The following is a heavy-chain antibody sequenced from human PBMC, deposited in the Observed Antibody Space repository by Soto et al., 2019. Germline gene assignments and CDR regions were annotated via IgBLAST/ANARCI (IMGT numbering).Heavy chain of an antibody. CDR1: GYNFHTYW. Sequence: GESLKISCKGSGYNFHTYWIAWVRQMPGKGLEWMGFIYPHDSDTRYSPSFRGQVTISADKSINTAYLQWTSLRASDTAIYFCARPTDYHYGMQVWGQGTTVTVSS. J-gene: IGHJ6*02. D-gene: IGHD4-17*01. V-gene: IGHV5-51*01. CDR2: IYPHDSDT. CDR3: ARPTDYHYGMQV.